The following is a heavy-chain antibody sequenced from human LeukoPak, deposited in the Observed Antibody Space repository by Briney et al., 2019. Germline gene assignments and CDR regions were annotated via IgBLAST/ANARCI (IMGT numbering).Heavy chain of an antibody. CDR2: IKQDGNEK. CDR3: AREYFFGSGSYYNGY. V-gene: IGHV3-7*04. D-gene: IGHD3-10*01. J-gene: IGHJ4*02. Sequence: PRGSLRLSCAASGFTFRSYWMTWVCQAPGKGLEWVANIKQDGNEKYYVDSVKGRFTISRDNARNSLYLQMNSLRAEDTAVYYCAREYFFGSGSYYNGYWGQGALVTVSS. CDR1: GFTFRSYW.